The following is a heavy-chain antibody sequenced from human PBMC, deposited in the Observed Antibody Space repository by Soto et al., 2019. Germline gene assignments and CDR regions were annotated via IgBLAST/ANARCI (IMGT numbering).Heavy chain of an antibody. D-gene: IGHD4-17*01. Sequence: WASVKVSCKASGYTFTSYAMHWVRQAPGQRLEWMGWINAGNGNTKYSQKFQGRVTITRDTSASTAYMELSSLRSEDTAVYYCARDIVYGDYDFDYWGQGTLVTVSS. J-gene: IGHJ4*02. CDR2: INAGNGNT. V-gene: IGHV1-3*01. CDR3: ARDIVYGDYDFDY. CDR1: GYTFTSYA.